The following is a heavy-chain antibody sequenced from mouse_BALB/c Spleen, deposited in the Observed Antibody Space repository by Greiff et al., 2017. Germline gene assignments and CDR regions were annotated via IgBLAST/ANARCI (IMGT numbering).Heavy chain of an antibody. CDR1: GFNIKDTY. J-gene: IGHJ3*01. CDR2: IDPANGNT. D-gene: IGHD3-1*01. V-gene: IGHV14-3*02. CDR3: ARQLGLRSWFAY. Sequence: DVKLQESGAELVKPGASVKLSCTASGFNIKDTYMHWVKQRPEQGLEWIGRIDPANGNTKYDPKFQGKATITADTSSNTAYLQLSSLTSEDTAVYYCARQLGLRSWFAYWGQGTLVTVSA.